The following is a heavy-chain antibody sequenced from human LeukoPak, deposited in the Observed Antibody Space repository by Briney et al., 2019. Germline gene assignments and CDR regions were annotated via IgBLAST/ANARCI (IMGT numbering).Heavy chain of an antibody. D-gene: IGHD2-2*03. CDR2: IISVFGTT. CDR3: ARATPGYYFDY. CDR1: GGAFSSYT. V-gene: IGHV1-69*05. Sequence: SVKVSCKASGGAFSSYTFSWVRQAPGHGLEWMGEIISVFGTTNYAPTFQGRVTITTDKSTSTAYMVLSNLRSEDTAFYYCARATPGYYFDYGGQGTLVTVSS. J-gene: IGHJ4*02.